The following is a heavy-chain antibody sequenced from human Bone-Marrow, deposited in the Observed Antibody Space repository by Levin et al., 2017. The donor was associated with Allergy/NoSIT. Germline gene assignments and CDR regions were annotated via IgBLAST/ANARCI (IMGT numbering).Heavy chain of an antibody. CDR3: AREHGSSWDANGY. CDR2: ISSSSSYI. J-gene: IGHJ4*02. D-gene: IGHD1-26*01. V-gene: IGHV3-21*01. CDR1: GFTFSSYS. Sequence: GESLKISCAASGFTFSSYSMNWVRQAPGKGLEWVSSISSSSSYIYYADSVKGRFTISRDNAKNSLYLQMNSLRAEDTAVYYCAREHGSSWDANGYWGQGTLVTVSS.